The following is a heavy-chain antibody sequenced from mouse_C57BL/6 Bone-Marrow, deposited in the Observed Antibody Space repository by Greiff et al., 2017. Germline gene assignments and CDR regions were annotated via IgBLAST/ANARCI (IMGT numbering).Heavy chain of an antibody. D-gene: IGHD1-1*01. CDR1: GYTFTSYW. J-gene: IGHJ4*01. Sequence: QVQLQQPGAELVKPGASVKLSCKASGYTFTSYWMHWVKQRPGQGLEWIGMIHPNSGSTNYNEKFKSKATLTVDKSSSTAYMQLSSLTSEDSAVYYCARVPRRYSSPLMDYWGQGTSVTVSS. CDR2: IHPNSGST. CDR3: ARVPRRYSSPLMDY. V-gene: IGHV1-64*01.